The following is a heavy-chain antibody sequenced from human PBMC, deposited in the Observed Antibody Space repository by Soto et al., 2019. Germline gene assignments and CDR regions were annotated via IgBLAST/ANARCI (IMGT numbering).Heavy chain of an antibody. J-gene: IGHJ6*02. Sequence: QVRLQESGPGLMEPSGTLSLTCAVSGDSVSSSSCWSWVRQAPGKGLEWIGEIYHSGTFNYNPSLASRVSVSVDKSRSQLSLNLKSVTAADTAVYYCVRSVPAATWQYSGMDVWGQGTTVTVSS. CDR1: GDSVSSSSC. V-gene: IGHV4-4*02. CDR3: VRSVPAATWQYSGMDV. CDR2: IYHSGTF. D-gene: IGHD2-2*01.